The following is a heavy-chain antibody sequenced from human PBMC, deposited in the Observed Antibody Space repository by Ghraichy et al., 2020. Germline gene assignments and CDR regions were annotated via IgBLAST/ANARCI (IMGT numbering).Heavy chain of an antibody. V-gene: IGHV4-61*02. CDR1: GDSISSGTYF. J-gene: IGHJ5*02. D-gene: IGHD4-11*01. Sequence: TLSLTCSVSGDSISSGTYFWNWIRQPAGKGLQWIGRISARGTRGTTNYTPSLKSRVTFSMDTSKNQFSLKLNSVTAADTAVYYCARAGSSNFDPVDRWDQGTLVTVSS. CDR3: ARAGSSNFDPVDR. CDR2: ISARGTRGTT.